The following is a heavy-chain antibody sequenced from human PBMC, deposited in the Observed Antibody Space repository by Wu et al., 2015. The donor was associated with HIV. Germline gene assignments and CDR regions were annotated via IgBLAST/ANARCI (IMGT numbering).Heavy chain of an antibody. CDR1: GYSFRDYY. J-gene: IGHJ4*02. D-gene: IGHD1-1*01. CDR2: INIKYGGT. CDR3: ARNVEN. Sequence: QVQLVQSGAEVRKPGASLNISCKASGYSFRDYYIHWVRQAPGQGLEWMGLINIKYGGTNFPQKFQGRITMTTDTSINTAYMELHRVTSDDTAVYYCARNVENWGQGTLITVSS. V-gene: IGHV1-2*02.